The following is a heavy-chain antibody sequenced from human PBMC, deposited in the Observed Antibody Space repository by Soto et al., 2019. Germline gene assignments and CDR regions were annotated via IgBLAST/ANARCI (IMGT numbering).Heavy chain of an antibody. CDR3: ARLVYGTVFDY. D-gene: IGHD4-17*01. Sequence: SETLSLTCTVSGGSISSSSYYWGWIRQPPGKGLEWIGSIYYSGSTYYNPSLKSRVTVSVGTSKNQFSLKLSSVTAADTAVYYCARLVYGTVFDYWGQGTLVTVSS. CDR2: IYYSGST. V-gene: IGHV4-39*01. CDR1: GGSISSSSYY. J-gene: IGHJ4*02.